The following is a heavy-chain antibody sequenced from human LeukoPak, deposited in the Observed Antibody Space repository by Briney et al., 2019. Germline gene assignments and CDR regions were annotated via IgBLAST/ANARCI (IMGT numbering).Heavy chain of an antibody. D-gene: IGHD1-7*01. CDR3: AKSDIGGTTEAPGYFQH. CDR1: GFKFDDYL. CDR2: VSWDGVKT. Sequence: PGGSLRLSCAGSGFKFDDYLMQWVRQRPGKGLEWVAHVSWDGVKTDYADSVKGRFTISRDNSKTSLFLQMSTLRPEDTGMYYCAKSDIGGTTEAPGYFQHWGQGTLVTVSA. J-gene: IGHJ1*01. V-gene: IGHV3-43*01.